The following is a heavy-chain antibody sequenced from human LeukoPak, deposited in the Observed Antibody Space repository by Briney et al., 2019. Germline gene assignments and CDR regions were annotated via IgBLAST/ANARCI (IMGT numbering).Heavy chain of an antibody. CDR2: INHSGST. D-gene: IGHD3-3*01. CDR3: ARAIFGAFDY. J-gene: IGHJ4*02. Sequence: SETLSLTCAVYGGSFSGYYWSWIRQPPGKGLEWIGEINHSGSTNYNPSLKSRVTISVDTSKNQFSLKLSSVTAADTAVYCCARAIFGAFDYWGQGTLVTVSS. CDR1: GGSFSGYY. V-gene: IGHV4-34*01.